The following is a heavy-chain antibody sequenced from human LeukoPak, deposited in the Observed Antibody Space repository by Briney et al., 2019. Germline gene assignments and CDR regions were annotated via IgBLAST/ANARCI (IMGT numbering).Heavy chain of an antibody. Sequence: GGSLRLSCAASGFTVSSNYMSWVRQAPGKGLEWVSVIYSGGSTYYADSVKGRFTISRDNSKNTLYLQMNSLRAEDTAVYYCARDLMTTSVTRMDVWGQGTTVTVPS. V-gene: IGHV3-66*02. J-gene: IGHJ6*01. CDR3: ARDLMTTSVTRMDV. D-gene: IGHD4-17*01. CDR1: GFTVSSNY. CDR2: IYSGGST.